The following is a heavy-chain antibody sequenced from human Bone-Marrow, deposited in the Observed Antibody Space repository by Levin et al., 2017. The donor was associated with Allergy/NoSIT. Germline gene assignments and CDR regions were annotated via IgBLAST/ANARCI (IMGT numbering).Heavy chain of an antibody. D-gene: IGHD6-19*01. J-gene: IGHJ4*02. CDR1: GFTFGDYA. V-gene: IGHV3-49*04. CDR2: IRSKAYGGTT. CDR3: TRHSIAVAGDNFDY. Sequence: GGSLRLSCTASGFTFGDYAMSWVRQAPGKGLEWVGFIRSKAYGGTTEYAASVKGRFTISRDDSKSIAYLQMNSLKTEDTAVYYCTRHSIAVAGDNFDYWGQGTLVTVSS.